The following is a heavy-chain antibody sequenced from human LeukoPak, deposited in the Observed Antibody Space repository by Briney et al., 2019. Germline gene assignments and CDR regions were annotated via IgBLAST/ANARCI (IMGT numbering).Heavy chain of an antibody. CDR1: GFTVSSNY. V-gene: IGHV3-66*02. D-gene: IGHD1-26*01. CDR2: IYSGGST. Sequence: PGGSLRLSCAASGFTVSSNYMSWVRQAPGKGLEWVSVIYSGGSTYYADSVKGRLTISRDNSKNTLYLQMNSLRTEDTAVYYCARDPATGYSRLYHYYYGIDVWGQGTTVTVSS. J-gene: IGHJ6*02. CDR3: ARDPATGYSRLYHYYYGIDV.